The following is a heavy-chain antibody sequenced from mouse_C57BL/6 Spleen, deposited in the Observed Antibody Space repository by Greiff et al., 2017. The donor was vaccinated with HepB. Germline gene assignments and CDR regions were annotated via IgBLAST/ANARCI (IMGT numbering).Heavy chain of an antibody. CDR3: ARFVYYYGTVDY. CDR1: GYTFTDYN. Sequence: EVQLQQSGPELVKPGASVKMSCKASGYTFTDYNMHWVKQSHGKSLEWIGYINPNNGGTSYNQKFKGKATLTVNKSSSTAYMELRSLTSEDSEVYYCARFVYYYGTVDYWGQGTTLTVSS. D-gene: IGHD1-1*01. J-gene: IGHJ2*01. V-gene: IGHV1-22*01. CDR2: INPNNGGT.